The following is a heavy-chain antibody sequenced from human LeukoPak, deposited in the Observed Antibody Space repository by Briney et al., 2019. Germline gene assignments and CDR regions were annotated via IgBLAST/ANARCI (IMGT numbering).Heavy chain of an antibody. D-gene: IGHD5-12*01. CDR1: GFTFSTFA. V-gene: IGHV3-23*01. Sequence: GGSLRLSCAASGFTFSTFAMNWVRQAPGKGLEWVSAISGRGCTYYSDSVESRFTISRDDSKNTVYLQMSSLRAEDTAVYYYAKDRTTSGFTIDAFWGQGTLVTVSS. CDR3: AKDRTTSGFTIDAF. CDR2: ISGRGCT. J-gene: IGHJ4*02.